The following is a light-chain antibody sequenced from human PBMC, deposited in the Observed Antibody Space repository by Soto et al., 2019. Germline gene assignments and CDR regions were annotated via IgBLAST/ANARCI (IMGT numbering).Light chain of an antibody. CDR3: QQYANSPYT. V-gene: IGKV3-20*01. J-gene: IGKJ2*01. CDR2: AAS. CDR1: QSVSSSY. Sequence: EIALTQAPGTLSLSPGERATLSCRASQSVSSSYLAWYRQKPGQAPRLLIYAASSRATGIPDRFSGSGSGTDFPLTISRLEPEECAVYYCQQYANSPYTVGQGPKLEIK.